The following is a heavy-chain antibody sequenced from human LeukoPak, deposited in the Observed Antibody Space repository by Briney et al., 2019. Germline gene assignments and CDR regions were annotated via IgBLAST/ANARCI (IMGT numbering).Heavy chain of an antibody. V-gene: IGHV3-7*02. D-gene: IGHD3-10*01. CDR1: GFTLSNSW. J-gene: IGHJ4*02. CDR3: ARMVRLDY. CDR2: IKQDGSEK. Sequence: GGSLRLSCAASGFTLSNSWMSWVRQAPGKGLEWVANIKQDGSEKYYVDSVKGRFSVSRDNAKNSLYLQMNSLRAEDTAVYYCARMVRLDYWGQGTLVTVSS.